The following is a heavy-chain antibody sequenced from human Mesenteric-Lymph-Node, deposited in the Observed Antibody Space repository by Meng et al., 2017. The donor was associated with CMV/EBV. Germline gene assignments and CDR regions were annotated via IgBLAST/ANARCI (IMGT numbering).Heavy chain of an antibody. J-gene: IGHJ6*02. Sequence: SETLSLTCSVSGSSISSGYYWGWIRQPPGKGLEWIGYIYYSGTTNYNPSLKSRVTISVDTSKNQFSLKLSSVTAADTAVYYCAREWGYYGLDVWGQGTTVTVSS. CDR3: AREWGYYGLDV. CDR1: GSSISSGYY. CDR2: IYYSGTT. D-gene: IGHD3-16*01. V-gene: IGHV4-61*01.